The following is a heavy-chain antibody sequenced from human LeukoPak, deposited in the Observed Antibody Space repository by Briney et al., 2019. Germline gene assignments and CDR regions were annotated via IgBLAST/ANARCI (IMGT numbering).Heavy chain of an antibody. V-gene: IGHV3-21*01. CDR1: GFTFSSYS. D-gene: IGHD3-3*01. CDR3: AKRVFGAFTAYFDY. J-gene: IGHJ4*02. CDR2: ISGSSYYI. Sequence: GGSLRLSCAASGFTFSSYSMNWVRQAPGKGLEWVSSISGSSYYIYYADSVKGRFTISRDNAKNSLYPQMNSLRAEDTAVYYCAKRVFGAFTAYFDYWGQGALVTVSS.